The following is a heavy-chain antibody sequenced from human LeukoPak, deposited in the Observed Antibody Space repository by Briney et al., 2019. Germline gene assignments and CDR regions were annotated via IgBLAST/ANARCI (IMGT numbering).Heavy chain of an antibody. CDR1: GGSFSGYY. CDR2: INHSGST. CDR3: ARDSSGWYRLIY. V-gene: IGHV4-34*01. D-gene: IGHD6-19*01. Sequence: KPSETLSLTCAVYGGSFSGYYWSWIRQPPGKGLEWIGEINHSGSTNYNPSLKSRVTISVDTSKNQFSLKLSSVTAADTAVYYCARDSSGWYRLIYWGQGTLVTVSS. J-gene: IGHJ4*02.